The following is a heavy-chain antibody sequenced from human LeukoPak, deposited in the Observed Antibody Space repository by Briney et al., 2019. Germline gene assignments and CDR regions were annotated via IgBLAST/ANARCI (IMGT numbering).Heavy chain of an antibody. CDR3: VRCRFTTSSFDY. CDR1: GFTFSSSW. V-gene: IGHV3-74*03. Sequence: GVLRLSCAASGFTFSSSWMQWVRQAPGQGLVWVSRINSDESVTTYTNSVKGRFTISRDNAKNTLYLQMNSLRAEDTAMYYCVRCRFTTSSFDYWGQGTLVTVSS. J-gene: IGHJ4*02. CDR2: INSDESVT. D-gene: IGHD2-2*01.